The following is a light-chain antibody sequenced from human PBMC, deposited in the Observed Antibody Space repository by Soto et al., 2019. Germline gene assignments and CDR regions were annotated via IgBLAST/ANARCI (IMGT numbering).Light chain of an antibody. Sequence: IVVTQSAATLSLSPGERATLSCRASQSVSSYLAWYQQKPGQAPSLLIYGASNRATGIPARFSGSGSGTDFTLTISSLEPEDFAVYYCQQRSNWSPEITFGQGTRLEI. CDR1: QSVSSY. J-gene: IGKJ5*01. CDR3: QQRSNWSPEIT. CDR2: GAS. V-gene: IGKV3-11*01.